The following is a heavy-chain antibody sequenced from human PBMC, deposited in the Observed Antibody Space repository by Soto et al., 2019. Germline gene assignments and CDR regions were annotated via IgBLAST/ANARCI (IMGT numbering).Heavy chain of an antibody. CDR1: GYTFTSYD. D-gene: IGHD3-22*01. V-gene: IGHV1-8*01. Sequence: ASVKVSCKASGYTFTSYDINWVRQATGQGLEWMGWINPDSGNTGYAQKLQGRVTMTRNTSMSTAYMELRSLRSDDTAVYYCARDLTPGVVDHWGQGTLVTVSS. CDR3: ARDLTPGVVDH. CDR2: INPDSGNT. J-gene: IGHJ4*02.